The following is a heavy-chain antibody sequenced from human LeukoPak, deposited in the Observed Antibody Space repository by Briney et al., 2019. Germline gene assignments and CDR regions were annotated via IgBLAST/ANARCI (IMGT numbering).Heavy chain of an antibody. CDR1: GGSISSYY. V-gene: IGHV4-59*01. CDR3: AREVGYCSGGSCYSYFDY. CDR2: IYYSGST. D-gene: IGHD2-15*01. J-gene: IGHJ4*02. Sequence: SETLSLTCTVSGGSISSYYWSWIRQPPGKGLEWIGYIYYSGSTNYNASLTNRVTISVDTSKNQFSLKLSSVTAADTAVYYCAREVGYCSGGSCYSYFDYWGQGTLVTVSS.